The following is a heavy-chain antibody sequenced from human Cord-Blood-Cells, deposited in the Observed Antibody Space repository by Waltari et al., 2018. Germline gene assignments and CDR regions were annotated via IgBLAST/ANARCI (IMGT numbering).Heavy chain of an antibody. CDR1: GFTCSSYC. CDR3: ARGVTTAGTVRD. J-gene: IGHJ4*02. CDR2: ISSSSSTI. Sequence: EVQLVESGGGLVQPGGSLRLSCPASGFTCSSYCMNWVRQAPGKGLEWVSYISSSSSTIYYADSVKGRFTISRDNAKNSLYLQMNSLRDEDTAVYYCARGVTTAGTVRDWGQGTLVTVSS. V-gene: IGHV3-48*02. D-gene: IGHD1-7*01.